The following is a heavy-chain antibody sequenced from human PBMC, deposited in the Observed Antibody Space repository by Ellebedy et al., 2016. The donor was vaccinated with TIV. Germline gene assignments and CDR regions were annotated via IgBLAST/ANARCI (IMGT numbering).Heavy chain of an antibody. CDR2: IYWDDDK. CDR1: GFSLNQTGVG. J-gene: IGHJ4*02. Sequence: SGPTLVKPTQTLTLTCTFSGFSLNQTGVGVGWVRQPPGKALEWLAVIYWDDDKRYSPSLKNRLTITKDTSRSQVILTMTDADPVDTGTYFRTHRLTGWGLIDYWGQGTLVTVSS. V-gene: IGHV2-5*02. CDR3: THRLTGWGLIDY. D-gene: IGHD6-19*01.